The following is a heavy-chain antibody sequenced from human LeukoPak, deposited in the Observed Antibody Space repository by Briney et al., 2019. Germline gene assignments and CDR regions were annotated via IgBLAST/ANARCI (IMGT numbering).Heavy chain of an antibody. CDR3: AFFEYSSSSSHY. CDR2: INPNSGGT. J-gene: IGHJ4*02. D-gene: IGHD6-6*01. V-gene: IGHV1-2*02. CDR1: GYVFTGYY. Sequence: ASVKVSCKTSGYVFTGYYMHWVRQPPGQGLEWMGWINPNSGGTKYAQKFQGRVTMTRDTSISTAYMELSRQRSDDTAVYYCAFFEYSSSSSHYWGQGTQVIVSS.